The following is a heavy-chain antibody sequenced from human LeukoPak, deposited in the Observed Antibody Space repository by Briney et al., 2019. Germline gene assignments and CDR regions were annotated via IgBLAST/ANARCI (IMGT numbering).Heavy chain of an antibody. Sequence: SSETLSLTCAVYGGSFSGYYWSWIRQPPGKGLEWIGEINHSGSTNYNPSLKSRVTISVDTSKNQFSLKLSSVTAADTAVYYCARTGTTYYYGSGSYYKGPDTFDYWGQGTLVTVSS. D-gene: IGHD3-10*01. CDR2: INHSGST. V-gene: IGHV4-34*01. CDR1: GGSFSGYY. J-gene: IGHJ4*02. CDR3: ARTGTTYYYGSGSYYKGPDTFDY.